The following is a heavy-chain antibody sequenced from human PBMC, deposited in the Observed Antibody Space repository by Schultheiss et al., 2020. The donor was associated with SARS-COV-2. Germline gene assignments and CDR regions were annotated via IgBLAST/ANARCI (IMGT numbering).Heavy chain of an antibody. V-gene: IGHV3-49*03. CDR3: TRVGRGYNWNYVPPFDP. CDR2: IRSKAYGGTS. D-gene: IGHD1-7*01. Sequence: GGSLRLSCTASGFTFGDYAMSWFRQAPGKGLEWVGFIRSKAYGGTSEYAASVKGRFTISRDDSKSIAYLQMNSLKTEDTAVYYCTRVGRGYNWNYVPPFDPWGQGTLVTVSS. J-gene: IGHJ5*02. CDR1: GFTFGDYA.